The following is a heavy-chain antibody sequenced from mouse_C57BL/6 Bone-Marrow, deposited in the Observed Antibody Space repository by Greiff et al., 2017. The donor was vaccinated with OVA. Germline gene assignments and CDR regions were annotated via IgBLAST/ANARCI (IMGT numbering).Heavy chain of an antibody. J-gene: IGHJ2*01. CDR2: IYPRSGNT. CDR3: ARSGRRTTVVARYFDY. CDR1: GYTFTSYG. V-gene: IGHV1-81*01. Sequence: QVQLQQSGAELARPGASVKLSCKASGYTFTSYGISWVKQRTGQGLEWIGEIYPRSGNTYYNEKFKGKATLTADKSSSTAYMELRSLTSEDSAVYFCARSGRRTTVVARYFDYWGQGTTLTVSS. D-gene: IGHD1-1*01.